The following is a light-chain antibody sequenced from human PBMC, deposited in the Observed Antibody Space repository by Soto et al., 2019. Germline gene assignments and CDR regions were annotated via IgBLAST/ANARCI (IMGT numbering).Light chain of an antibody. J-gene: IGKJ5*01. CDR1: QSISSR. V-gene: IGKV1-5*01. CDR2: DAS. Sequence: DIQMTQSPSTLSASVVDIVTITCRASQSISSRLAWYQQTPGKAPKLLIYDASSLESGVPSRFSGSGSGTEFTLTISRLQPDDFATYFCHSRAFGQGTRLEN. CDR3: HSRA.